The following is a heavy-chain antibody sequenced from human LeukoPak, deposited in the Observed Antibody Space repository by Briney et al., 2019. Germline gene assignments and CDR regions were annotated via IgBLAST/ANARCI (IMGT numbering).Heavy chain of an antibody. J-gene: IGHJ5*02. CDR1: GFTFSIYV. Sequence: GGSLRLSCAASGFTFSIYVMSWVRQAPGKGLEWVSTLSGRGGNSYYADSVKGRFTISRDNSKNTLYLQMNSLRAEDTAVYYCARGRYDFWSGPTGFDPWGQGTLVTVSS. D-gene: IGHD3-3*01. V-gene: IGHV3-23*01. CDR3: ARGRYDFWSGPTGFDP. CDR2: LSGRGGNS.